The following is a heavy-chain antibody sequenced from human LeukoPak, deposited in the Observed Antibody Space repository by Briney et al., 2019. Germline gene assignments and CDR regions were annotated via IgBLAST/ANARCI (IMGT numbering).Heavy chain of an antibody. V-gene: IGHV1-18*01. Sequence: ASVKVSCKASGYTFTSYGISWVRQAPGQGLEWMGWISAYNGNTNYAQKLQGRVTMTTDTSTSTAYMELRSLRSDDTAVYYCARVEIGRITMVRGVIITNLDYWGQGTLVTVSS. J-gene: IGHJ4*02. CDR3: ARVEIGRITMVRGVIITNLDY. CDR2: ISAYNGNT. CDR1: GYTFTSYG. D-gene: IGHD3-10*01.